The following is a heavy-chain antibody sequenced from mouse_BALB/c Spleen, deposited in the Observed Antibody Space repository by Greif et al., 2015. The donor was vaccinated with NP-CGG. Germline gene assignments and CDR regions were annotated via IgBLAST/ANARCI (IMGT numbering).Heavy chain of an antibody. J-gene: IGHJ4*01. Sequence: DLVKPGASVKLSCKASGYTFTSYWINWIKQRPGQGLEWIGRIAPGSGSTYYNEMFKGKATLTVDTSSSTAYSQLSSLSSEDSAVYFCARSHGTARPGMDYWGQGTSVTVSS. CDR3: ARSHGTARPGMDY. CDR2: IAPGSGST. CDR1: GYTFTSYW. V-gene: IGHV1S41*01. D-gene: IGHD3-3*01.